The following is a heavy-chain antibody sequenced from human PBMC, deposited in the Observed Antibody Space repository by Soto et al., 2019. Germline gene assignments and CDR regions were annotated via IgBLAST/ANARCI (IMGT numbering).Heavy chain of an antibody. V-gene: IGHV3-23*01. J-gene: IGHJ4*02. CDR1: GFTFSSYA. CDR3: AKDLGEKIIREYMVRGVIPY. CDR2: ISGSGGST. Sequence: GGSLRLSCAASGFTFSSYAMSWVRQAPGKGLEWVSAISGSGGSTYYADSVKGRFTISRDNSKNTLYLQMNSLRAEDTAVYYCAKDLGEKIIREYMVRGVIPYWGQGTLVTVSS. D-gene: IGHD3-10*01.